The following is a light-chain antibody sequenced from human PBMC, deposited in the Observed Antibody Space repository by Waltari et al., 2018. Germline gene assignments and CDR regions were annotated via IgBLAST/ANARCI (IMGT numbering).Light chain of an antibody. J-gene: IGLJ2*01. Sequence: QSVLTQPPSASGTPGQRVTISCSGSSSHIGSTPVNWYQQLPGTAPKLLIYSNNQRPSGVPDRFSGSKSGTSASLAISGLQSEDEADYYCAAWDDSLNGHVVFGGGTKLTVL. CDR1: SSHIGSTP. CDR3: AAWDDSLNGHVV. V-gene: IGLV1-44*01. CDR2: SNN.